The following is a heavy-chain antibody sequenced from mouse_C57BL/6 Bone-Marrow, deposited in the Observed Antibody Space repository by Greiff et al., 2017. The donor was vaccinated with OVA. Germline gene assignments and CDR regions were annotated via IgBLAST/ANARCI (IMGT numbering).Heavy chain of an antibody. CDR1: GYTFTSYW. Sequence: VQLQQSGAELVKPGASVKLSCKASGYTFTSYWMQWVKQRPGQGLEWIGEIDPSDSYTNYNQKFKGKATLTVDTSSSTAYMQLSSLTSEDSAVYYCARDFTTVVAPTWGQGTTLTVSS. V-gene: IGHV1-50*01. CDR2: IDPSDSYT. J-gene: IGHJ2*01. CDR3: ARDFTTVVAPT. D-gene: IGHD1-1*01.